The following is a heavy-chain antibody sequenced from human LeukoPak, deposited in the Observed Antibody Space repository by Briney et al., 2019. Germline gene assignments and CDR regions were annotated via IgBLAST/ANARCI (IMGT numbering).Heavy chain of an antibody. CDR1: GLSFSSCV. J-gene: IGHJ4*02. V-gene: IGHV3-23*01. D-gene: IGHD3-10*02. Sequence: GGCLRLSCAASGLSFSSCVMCWVREAPGKGPEWLSAISHNGDSTYHAPSVSGRFTISRDNSKDIVYVQMNSLGAEDTAVYYCTKGLWTGSQRLFDSWGQGALVTVSS. CDR2: ISHNGDST. CDR3: TKGLWTGSQRLFDS.